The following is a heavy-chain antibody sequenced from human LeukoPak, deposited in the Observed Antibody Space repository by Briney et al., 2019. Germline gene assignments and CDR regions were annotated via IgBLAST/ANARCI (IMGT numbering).Heavy chain of an antibody. V-gene: IGHV3-74*01. CDR1: GFTFSSYW. D-gene: IGHD3-22*01. Sequence: PGGSLRLSCAASGFTFSSYWKHWVRQAPGKGLVWVSRINSDGSSTTYGDSVKGRFTISRDNAKNTLYMYIHSLRAEDTAVYYCAREYYDSSGSPYFDYWGQGTLVTVSS. CDR2: INSDGSST. J-gene: IGHJ4*02. CDR3: AREYYDSSGSPYFDY.